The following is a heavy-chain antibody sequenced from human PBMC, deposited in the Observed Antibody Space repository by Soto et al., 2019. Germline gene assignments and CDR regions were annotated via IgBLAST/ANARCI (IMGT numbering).Heavy chain of an antibody. D-gene: IGHD2-2*01. V-gene: IGHV1-18*04. CDR3: ARDPGSTNTCYVCYDFGFDV. CDR2: ISAYNGVT. Sequence: GASVKVSCKASGYNFSNYGISWVRQAPGQGLEWLGWISAYNGVTNYAQKVKGRVSMTTDTSTGTAYMELRSLRSDDTAVYYCARDPGSTNTCYVCYDFGFDVWGQGTTVTVSS. J-gene: IGHJ6*02. CDR1: GYNFSNYG.